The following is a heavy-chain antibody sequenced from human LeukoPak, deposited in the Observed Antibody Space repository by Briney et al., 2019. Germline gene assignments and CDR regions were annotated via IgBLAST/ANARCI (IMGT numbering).Heavy chain of an antibody. CDR1: GFSPTKNG. CDR2: ISYDGSNK. Sequence: PGRSLSLSCALSGFSPTKNGMHWARHAPAKGLEWVADISYDGSNKNYADAVKGRLTLPRDNSKNTLTLKMNRLRAKEPAVTYFARATIYVYYGMDVWGQGTTVTVSS. CDR3: ARATIYVYYGMDV. D-gene: IGHD3-9*01. V-gene: IGHV3-30*03. J-gene: IGHJ6*02.